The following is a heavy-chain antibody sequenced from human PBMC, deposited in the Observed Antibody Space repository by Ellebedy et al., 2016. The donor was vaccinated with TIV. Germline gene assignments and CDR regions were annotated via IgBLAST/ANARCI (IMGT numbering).Heavy chain of an antibody. D-gene: IGHD6-19*01. Sequence: GESLKISXAASGFTFSSYWMHWVRQAPGKGLVWVSRINSDGSSTSYADSVKGRFTISKDNAKNSLYLQMNSLRAEDTAVYYCARGGGWYRFIDYWGQGTLVTVSA. CDR2: INSDGSST. CDR3: ARGGGWYRFIDY. J-gene: IGHJ4*02. V-gene: IGHV3-74*01. CDR1: GFTFSSYW.